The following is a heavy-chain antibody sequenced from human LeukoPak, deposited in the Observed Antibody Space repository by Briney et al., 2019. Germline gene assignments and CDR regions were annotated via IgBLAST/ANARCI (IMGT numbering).Heavy chain of an antibody. CDR2: GST. Sequence: GSTNYNPSLKSRVTISVDTSKNQISLKLSTVTAADMAVYYCARTNSGTYNVADHWGQGTLVTVSS. V-gene: IGHV4-4*09. J-gene: IGHJ5*02. CDR3: ARTNSGTYNVADH. D-gene: IGHD1-26*01.